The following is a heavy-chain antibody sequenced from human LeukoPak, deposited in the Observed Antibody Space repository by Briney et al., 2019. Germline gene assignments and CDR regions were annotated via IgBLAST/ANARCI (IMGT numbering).Heavy chain of an antibody. CDR2: IYSGGST. V-gene: IGHV3-66*01. CDR3: ARAYSHAFDP. CDR1: GFTVSSNY. D-gene: IGHD2-21*01. J-gene: IGHJ5*02. Sequence: GGSLRLSCAASGFTVSSNYMSWVRQAPGKGLEWVSVIYSGGSTYYADSVKGRITISRDTSKNTLYLQINSLGAEDTAVYYCARAYSHAFDPWGQGTLVTVSS.